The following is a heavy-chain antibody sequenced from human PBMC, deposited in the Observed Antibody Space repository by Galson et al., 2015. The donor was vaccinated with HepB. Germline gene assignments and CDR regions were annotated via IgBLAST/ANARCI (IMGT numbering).Heavy chain of an antibody. D-gene: IGHD3-10*01. J-gene: IGHJ4*02. Sequence: SLRLSCAASGFTFSSYSMNWVRQAPGKGLEWVSYISSSSSTIYYADSVKGRFTISRDNAKNSLYLQMNSLRAEDTAVYYCARDPTMVRGVTLDYWGQGTLVTVSS. CDR3: ARDPTMVRGVTLDY. V-gene: IGHV3-48*04. CDR1: GFTFSSYS. CDR2: ISSSSSTI.